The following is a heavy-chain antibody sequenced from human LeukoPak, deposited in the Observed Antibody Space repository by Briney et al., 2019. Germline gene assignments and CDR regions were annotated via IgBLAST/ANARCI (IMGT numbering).Heavy chain of an antibody. CDR1: GGSFSGYY. Sequence: SETLSLTCAVYGGSFSGYYWSWIRQPPGKGLEWIGEINHSGSTNYNPSLKSRVTISVDTSKNQFSLKLSSVTAADTAVYYCARLRLIAAAGQGADYWGQGTLVTVSS. CDR2: INHSGST. J-gene: IGHJ4*02. D-gene: IGHD6-13*01. V-gene: IGHV4-34*01. CDR3: ARLRLIAAAGQGADY.